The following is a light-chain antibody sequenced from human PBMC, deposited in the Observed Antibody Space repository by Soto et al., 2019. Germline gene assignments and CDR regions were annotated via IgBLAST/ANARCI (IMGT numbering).Light chain of an antibody. J-gene: IGKJ1*01. CDR1: QGVGSS. Sequence: IVLTQSPATLSVFPWDRATLSCRASQGVGSSLAWYQQRPGQAPRLLISGASTRANGIPARFSGSGSGTEFTLTISNLQTEDFAVYYCQQYNKWPRTFGQGTKVDIK. CDR2: GAS. CDR3: QQYNKWPRT. V-gene: IGKV3-15*01.